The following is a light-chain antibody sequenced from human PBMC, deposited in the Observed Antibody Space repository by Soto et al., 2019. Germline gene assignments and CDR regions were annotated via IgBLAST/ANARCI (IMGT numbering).Light chain of an antibody. J-gene: IGLJ1*01. V-gene: IGLV2-8*01. CDR3: SSYAGSSNV. CDR1: SSDVGGYNY. CDR2: EVN. Sequence: QSVLTQPPSASGSPGQSVAISCTGTSSDVGGYNYVSWYQQHPGKAPKLMIYEVNKRPSGVPDRFSGSKSGNTASLTVSGLQDEDDADYYCSSYAGSSNVFGTGTKGTAL.